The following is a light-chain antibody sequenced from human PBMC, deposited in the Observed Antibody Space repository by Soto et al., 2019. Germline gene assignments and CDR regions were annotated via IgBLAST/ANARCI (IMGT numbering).Light chain of an antibody. CDR2: DAS. CDR3: QHYHRDPIT. J-gene: IGKJ4*01. CDR1: QTINSW. V-gene: IGKV1-5*01. Sequence: DIQMTQFPPTLSASVGDRVTITCRASQTINSWVAWYHQKPGKAPKLLIYDASNLEGGVPSKFSGSGYGSEFTLTINFLQTDDSGTYFCQHYHRDPITFGGGTKVEI.